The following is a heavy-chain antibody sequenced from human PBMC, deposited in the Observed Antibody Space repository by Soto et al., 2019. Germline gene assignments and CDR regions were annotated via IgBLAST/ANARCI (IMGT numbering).Heavy chain of an antibody. CDR2: IIPIFGTA. V-gene: IGHV1-69*01. J-gene: IGHJ5*02. D-gene: IGHD2-15*01. Sequence: QVQLVQSGAEVKKPGSSVKVSCKASGGTFSSYAISWVRQAPGQGLEWMGGIIPIFGTANYAQKFQGRVTITADESTSTAYMEPSSLRAEDTAVYYCATGDCSGGSCYSFASWFDPWGQGTLVTVSS. CDR1: GGTFSSYA. CDR3: ATGDCSGGSCYSFASWFDP.